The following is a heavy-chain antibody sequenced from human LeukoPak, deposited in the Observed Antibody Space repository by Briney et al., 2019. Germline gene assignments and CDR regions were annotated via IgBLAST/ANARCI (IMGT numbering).Heavy chain of an antibody. Sequence: GGSLRLSCAASGFTFGDYAMHWVRQAPGKGLEWVSGISWNSGSIGYADSVKGRFTISRDNAKNSLFLQMNSLRPEDTALYYCAKDEGIRVWTYAAVYWGQGTLVTVSS. CDR2: ISWNSGSI. D-gene: IGHD5-18*01. CDR3: AKDEGIRVWTYAAVY. J-gene: IGHJ4*02. CDR1: GFTFGDYA. V-gene: IGHV3-9*01.